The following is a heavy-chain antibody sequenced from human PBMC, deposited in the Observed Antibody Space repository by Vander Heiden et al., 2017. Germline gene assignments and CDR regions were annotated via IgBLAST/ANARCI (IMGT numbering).Heavy chain of an antibody. CDR2: ISAYNGNT. Sequence: QVQLVPSGAGQTKPGASVRVACKASGYTCTRYGISWVRQAAGQGLEWMVWISAYNGNTNDAQKLQGRVTMTTDTSTSTAYMELRSLRSDDTAVYYCARDIWVTATDAFDIWCQGTMGTVSS. V-gene: IGHV1-18*01. CDR3: ARDIWVTATDAFDI. CDR1: GYTCTRYG. D-gene: IGHD2-21*02. J-gene: IGHJ3*02.